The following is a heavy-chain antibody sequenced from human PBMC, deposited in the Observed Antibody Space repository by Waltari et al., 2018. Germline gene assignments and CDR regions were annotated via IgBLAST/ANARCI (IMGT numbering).Heavy chain of an antibody. CDR2: INQDGRDK. D-gene: IGHD1-1*01. J-gene: IGHJ4*02. V-gene: IGHV3-7*01. Sequence: EVHLVQSGGGLIQPGGSLRLSCGVPGFTFKHYWMTWVRQAPGKGLEWVANINQDGRDKNYVDSVEGRFTISRDNAQNSVYLQMNSLRAEDTAVYYCARDVPNGYFDYWGSGTLVTVSS. CDR1: GFTFKHYW. CDR3: ARDVPNGYFDY.